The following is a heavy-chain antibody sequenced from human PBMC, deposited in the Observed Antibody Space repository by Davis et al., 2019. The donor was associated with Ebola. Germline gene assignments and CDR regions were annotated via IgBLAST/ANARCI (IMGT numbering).Heavy chain of an antibody. D-gene: IGHD2-15*01. CDR3: ARDLVVGAFDP. J-gene: IGHJ5*02. Sequence: SVKVSCKASGGTFSSYAISWVRQAPEQGLEWMGGIIPIFGTANYAQKFQGRVTMTTDTSTSTAYMELRSLRSEDTAVYYCARDLVVGAFDPWGQGTLVTVSS. V-gene: IGHV1-69*05. CDR2: IIPIFGTA. CDR1: GGTFSSYA.